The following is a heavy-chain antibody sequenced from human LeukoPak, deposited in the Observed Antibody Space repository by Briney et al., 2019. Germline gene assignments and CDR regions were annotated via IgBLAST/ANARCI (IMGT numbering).Heavy chain of an antibody. J-gene: IGHJ4*02. CDR2: IYYSGST. CDR3: ARLALYYGSGSHFDF. D-gene: IGHD3-10*01. CDR1: GDSISGNY. Sequence: SETLSLTCTVSGDSISGNYWTWIRQPPGKGLEWIGYIYYSGSTNCNPSLESRVTMSVDTSKNQFSLKLSSVTAADTAVYYCARLALYYGSGSHFDFWGQGTLVTVSS. V-gene: IGHV4-59*08.